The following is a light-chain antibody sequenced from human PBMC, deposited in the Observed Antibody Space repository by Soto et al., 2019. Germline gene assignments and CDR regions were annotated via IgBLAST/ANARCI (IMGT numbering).Light chain of an antibody. Sequence: SYELTQPPSVSVAPGQTVEISCGGDNIGSTGVHWYQQKPGQAPVLVVYDDSDRPSEIPERFSGSNSGNTATLTISRVEAGDEADYYCQVWHSGSDQYVFGAGTKSPS. CDR3: QVWHSGSDQYV. J-gene: IGLJ1*01. CDR1: NIGSTG. CDR2: DDS. V-gene: IGLV3-21*02.